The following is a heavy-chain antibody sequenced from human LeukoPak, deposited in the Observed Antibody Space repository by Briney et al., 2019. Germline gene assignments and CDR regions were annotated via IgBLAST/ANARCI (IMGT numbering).Heavy chain of an antibody. CDR2: INQGGST. J-gene: IGHJ4*02. D-gene: IGHD2-15*01. CDR3: ARERGGYFDY. Sequence: SETLSLTCGVFGGSFSGFHWTWIRQPPGKGLEWIGEINQGGSTKYNPSLKSRLTLSVDTSKNQFSLKLSSVTAADTAVYYCARERGGYFDYWGQGTLVTVSS. CDR1: GGSFSGFH. V-gene: IGHV4-34*01.